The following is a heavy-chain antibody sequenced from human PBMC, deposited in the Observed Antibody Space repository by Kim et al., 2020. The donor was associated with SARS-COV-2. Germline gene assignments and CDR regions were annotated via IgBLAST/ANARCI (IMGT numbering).Heavy chain of an antibody. CDR1: GFTFSSYS. CDR3: ARDLPPVNYDFWSGYPHFDS. CDR2: ISSSSSYI. V-gene: IGHV3-21*01. Sequence: GGSLRLSCAASGFTFSSYSMNWVRQAPGKGLEWVSSISSSSSYIYYADSVKGRFTISRDNAKNSLYLQMNSLRAEDTAVYYCARDLPPVNYDFWSGYPHFDSWGQGTLVTVSS. D-gene: IGHD3-3*01. J-gene: IGHJ4*02.